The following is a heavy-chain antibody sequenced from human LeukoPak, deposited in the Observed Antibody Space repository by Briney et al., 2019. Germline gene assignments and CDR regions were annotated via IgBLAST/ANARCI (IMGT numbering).Heavy chain of an antibody. J-gene: IGHJ4*02. CDR3: AFYDIWSGYSPR. CDR1: GFTFSSYW. CDR2: INSDGSST. Sequence: GGSLTLSCAASGFTFSSYWMHWVRQAAGKWLVWVSRINSDGSSTSYADSVKGRFTISTDNAKNTLYLQMNSLRAEDTAVYYCAFYDIWSGYSPRWGQGILVTVSS. D-gene: IGHD3-3*01. V-gene: IGHV3-74*01.